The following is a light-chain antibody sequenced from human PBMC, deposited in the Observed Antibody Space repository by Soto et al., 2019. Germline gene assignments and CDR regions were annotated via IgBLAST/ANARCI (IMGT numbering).Light chain of an antibody. CDR1: QSVSSY. CDR3: QQRSNWPLT. CDR2: DAS. V-gene: IGKV3-11*01. J-gene: IGKJ5*01. Sequence: EIVLTQSPATLSLSPGERATLSCRASQSVSSYLAWYQQKPGQAPRLLIYDASNRATGIPARFSGSGSGTDFTLTISSLYPEDFAVYYCQQRSNWPLTFGQGTRLDIK.